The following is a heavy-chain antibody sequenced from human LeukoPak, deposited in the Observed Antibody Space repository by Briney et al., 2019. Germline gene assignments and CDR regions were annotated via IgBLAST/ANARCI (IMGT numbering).Heavy chain of an antibody. CDR2: IRYDGNNK. Sequence: GGSLRLSCTVSGFTFSSTGMHWVRQAPGKGLEWVSYIRYDGNNKYYGDSVKGRLTVSRDNSKNTLYLQMNSLRVEDTAVYYCARTYNPDYWGQGTLVTVSS. CDR1: GFTFSSTG. V-gene: IGHV3-30*02. CDR3: ARTYNPDY. J-gene: IGHJ4*02. D-gene: IGHD1-14*01.